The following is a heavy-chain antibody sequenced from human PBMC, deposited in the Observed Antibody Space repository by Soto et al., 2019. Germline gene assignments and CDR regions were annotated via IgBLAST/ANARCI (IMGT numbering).Heavy chain of an antibody. V-gene: IGHV4-39*01. CDR3: ARQVGSYLYYYGMDV. D-gene: IGHD1-26*01. Sequence: SETLSLTCTVSGGSISSSSYYWGWIRQPPGKGLEWIGSIYYSGSTYYNPSHKSRVTISVDTSKNQFSLKLSSVTAADTAVYYCARQVGSYLYYYGMDVWGQGTTVTVSS. J-gene: IGHJ6*02. CDR2: IYYSGST. CDR1: GGSISSSSYY.